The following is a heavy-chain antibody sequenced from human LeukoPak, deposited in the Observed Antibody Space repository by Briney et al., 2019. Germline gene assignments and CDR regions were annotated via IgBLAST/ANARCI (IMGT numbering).Heavy chain of an antibody. CDR3: ARDIGYCSGGSCYPPDY. Sequence: ASVKVSCKASGYTFTSYGISLVRQALGQGLEWMGWISAYNGNTNYAQKLQGRVTMTTDTSTSTAYMELRSLRSDDTAVYYCARDIGYCSGGSCYPPDYWGQGTLVTVSS. CDR1: GYTFTSYG. D-gene: IGHD2-15*01. J-gene: IGHJ4*02. CDR2: ISAYNGNT. V-gene: IGHV1-18*01.